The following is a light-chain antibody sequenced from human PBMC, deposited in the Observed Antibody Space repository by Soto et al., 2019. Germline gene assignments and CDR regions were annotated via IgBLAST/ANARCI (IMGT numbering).Light chain of an antibody. CDR1: SSDVGGYNF. V-gene: IGLV2-8*01. J-gene: IGLJ2*01. CDR3: SSYAGRNSVV. Sequence: QSALTQPPSASGSPGQSVTISCTGTSSDVGGYNFVSWYQQHPGKAPKLIIYEVSKRPSGVPDRFSGSKSGNTASLTVSGRQADDEADYSCSSYAGRNSVVFGGGTKLTVL. CDR2: EVS.